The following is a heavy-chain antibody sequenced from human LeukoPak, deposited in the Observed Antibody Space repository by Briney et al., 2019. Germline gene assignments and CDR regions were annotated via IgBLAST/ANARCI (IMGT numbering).Heavy chain of an antibody. CDR1: GFTVSSNF. V-gene: IGHV3-53*01. CDR2: IYSGGST. J-gene: IGHJ4*02. Sequence: GGSLRLACAASGFTVSSNFMSWVRQAPGKGLEWVSVIYSGGSTYYADSVKGRFTISRDNSMNALYLQMNSLRAEDTAVYYCAREWEQDWGQGTLVTVSS. CDR3: AREWEQD. D-gene: IGHD1/OR15-1a*01.